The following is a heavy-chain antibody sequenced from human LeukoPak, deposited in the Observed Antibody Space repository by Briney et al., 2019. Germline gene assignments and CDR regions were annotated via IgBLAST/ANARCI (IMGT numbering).Heavy chain of an antibody. CDR2: ISWDGRNT. CDR1: GFTSEDYA. V-gene: IGHV3-43*01. D-gene: IGHD6-19*01. CDR3: TKDLTPGGGWKFDD. J-gene: IGHJ4*02. Sequence: RGCLRLSCAASGFTSEDYAMHWVRQAPGEGPEWVSLISWDGRNTYYTDSVKGRFTLSRDNSKNSPYLQMNSLTTEDTALFYCTKDLTPGGGWKFDDWGQGTLVTVSA.